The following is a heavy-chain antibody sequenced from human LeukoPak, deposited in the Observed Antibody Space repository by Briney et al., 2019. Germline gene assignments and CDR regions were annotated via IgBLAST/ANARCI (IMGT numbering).Heavy chain of an antibody. CDR2: ISVDCGSP. CDR3: AKSYGSGSYPVN. CDR1: GFTFHDYS. V-gene: IGHV3-43*02. Sequence: GGSLRLFCAASGFTFHDYSMHWVRQAPGMGLEGVSLISVDCGSPFYPHSVKGRFTISRANSKNSLYLQMNSLRPEDAALYYCAKSYGSGSYPVNWGQGTLVTVSS. J-gene: IGHJ4*02. D-gene: IGHD3-10*01.